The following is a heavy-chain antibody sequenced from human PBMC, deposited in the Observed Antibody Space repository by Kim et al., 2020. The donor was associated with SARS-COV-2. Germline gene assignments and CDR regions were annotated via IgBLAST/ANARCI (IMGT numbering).Heavy chain of an antibody. CDR3: ARLQAEIFGVVTRISYFDY. D-gene: IGHD3-3*01. V-gene: IGHV4-39*01. CDR1: GGSISSSSYY. J-gene: IGHJ4*02. CDR2: IYYSGRT. Sequence: SETLSLTCTVSGGSISSSSYYWGWIRQPPGKGLEWIGNIYYSGRTYYNPSLKSRVTISVDTSKNQFSLELSSVTAADTAVYYCARLQAEIFGVVTRISYFDYWGQGTLVTVSS.